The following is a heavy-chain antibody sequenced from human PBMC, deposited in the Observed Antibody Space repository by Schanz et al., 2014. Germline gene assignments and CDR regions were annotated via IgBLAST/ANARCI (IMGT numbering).Heavy chain of an antibody. CDR1: GYTFTGYY. CDR3: ARDKSEHHLLFFDF. Sequence: QVQLVQSGSELKKPGASVKVSCQTSGYTFTGYYLHWVRQIPTQGLEWVGWINPLNGGTNYAQKFQGRVSMTRDTSINTAYMELSSLTSADTAIYFCARDKSEHHLLFFDFWGQGALVTVSP. J-gene: IGHJ4*02. CDR2: INPLNGGT. V-gene: IGHV1-2*02.